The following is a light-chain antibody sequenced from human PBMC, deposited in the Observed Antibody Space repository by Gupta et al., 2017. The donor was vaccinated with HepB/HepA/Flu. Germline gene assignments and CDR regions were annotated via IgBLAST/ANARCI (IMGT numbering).Light chain of an antibody. CDR2: WAS. Sequence: DIVMTQSPDSLAVSLGERANINCKSSQSVLYSSNNKNYLAWYQQKPGQPPKLLIYWASTRESGVPDRFSGSGSGTDFTLTISSLQAEDVAVYYCQEYYSNPFTFGPGTKVDIK. CDR3: QEYYSNPFT. J-gene: IGKJ3*01. CDR1: QSVLYSSNNKNY. V-gene: IGKV4-1*01.